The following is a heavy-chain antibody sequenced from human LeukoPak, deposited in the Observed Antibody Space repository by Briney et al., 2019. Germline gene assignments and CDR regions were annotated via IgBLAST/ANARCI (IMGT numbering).Heavy chain of an antibody. V-gene: IGHV4-31*03. Sequence: SETLPLTCTVSGGSISSGGYYWSWIRQHPGKGLEWIGYIYYSGSTYYNPSLKSRVTISGDTSKNQFSLKLSSVTAADTAVYYCARVSRYSGYETFGYWGQGTLVTVSS. J-gene: IGHJ4*02. CDR3: ARVSRYSGYETFGY. CDR2: IYYSGST. D-gene: IGHD5-12*01. CDR1: GGSISSGGYY.